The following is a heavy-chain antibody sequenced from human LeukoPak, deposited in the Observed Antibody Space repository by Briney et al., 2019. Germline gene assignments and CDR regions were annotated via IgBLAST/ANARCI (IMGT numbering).Heavy chain of an antibody. Sequence: PGGSLKLSCAASGFTFSSQWMGWVRQAPGKGLEWVANVNQGGTEKFYVDSVKGRFTISRDNAENSLYLQMNSLRPEDTALYFCLSSGYVFWGQGTLVTVSS. D-gene: IGHD3-22*01. J-gene: IGHJ4*02. V-gene: IGHV3-7*01. CDR1: GFTFSSQW. CDR2: VNQGGTEK. CDR3: LSSGYVF.